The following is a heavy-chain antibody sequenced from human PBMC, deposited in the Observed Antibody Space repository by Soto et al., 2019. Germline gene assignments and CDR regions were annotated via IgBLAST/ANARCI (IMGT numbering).Heavy chain of an antibody. CDR3: ARGASCSSASCYDNFHYGLAV. J-gene: IGHJ6*02. CDR1: GYTFTNYG. V-gene: IGHV1-18*01. CDR2: ITASNGNT. D-gene: IGHD2-2*01. Sequence: QVQLVQSGPEVKKPGASVKVSCKASGYTFTNYGITWVRQAPGQGLEWMGWITASNGNTNYAREIQGRLTLTRDTSTSTAYMELRSLRSDDAAVYHCARGASCSSASCYDNFHYGLAVWGQGTTVIVSS.